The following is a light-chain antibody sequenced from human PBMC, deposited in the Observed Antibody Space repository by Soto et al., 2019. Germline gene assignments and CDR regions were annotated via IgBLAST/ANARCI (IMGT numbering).Light chain of an antibody. J-gene: IGLJ2*01. CDR3: SSYTSSSTLV. Sequence: QSALTQPASVSGSPGQSITISCTGTRTDVGGYNYVSWYQQHPGKAPKLMIYEVSNRPSGVSNRFSGSKSGNTASRTISGLQAEDEADYYCSSYTSSSTLVFGGGTKVTVL. CDR2: EVS. V-gene: IGLV2-14*01. CDR1: RTDVGGYNY.